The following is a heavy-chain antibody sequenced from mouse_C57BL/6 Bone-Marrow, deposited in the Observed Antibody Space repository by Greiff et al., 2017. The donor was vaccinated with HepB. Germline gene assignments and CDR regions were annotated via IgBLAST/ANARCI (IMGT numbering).Heavy chain of an antibody. CDR3: ARHDYSNYEDYAMDY. CDR2: INSDGGST. Sequence: DVKLVESGGGLVQPGESLKLSCESNEYEFPSHDMSWVRKTPEKRLELVAAINSDGGSTYYPDTMERRFIISRDNTKKTLYLQMSSLRSEDTALYYCARHDYSNYEDYAMDYWGQGTSVTVSS. J-gene: IGHJ4*01. D-gene: IGHD2-5*01. CDR1: EYEFPSHD. V-gene: IGHV5-2*01.